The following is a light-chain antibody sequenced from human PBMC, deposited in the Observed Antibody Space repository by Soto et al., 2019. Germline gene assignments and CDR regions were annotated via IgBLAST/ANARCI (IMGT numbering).Light chain of an antibody. CDR2: RTN. J-gene: IGLJ2*01. CDR3: VLYMGSGIRV. CDR1: SGSVSTSYY. Sequence: QTVVTQEPSFSVSPGGTVTLTCGLSSGSVSTSYYPNWYQQTPGQAPRTLIYRTNTRSSGVPDRFSGSILGNKAALTITGAQAEDESDYYCVLYMGSGIRVFGGGTKLTVL. V-gene: IGLV8-61*01.